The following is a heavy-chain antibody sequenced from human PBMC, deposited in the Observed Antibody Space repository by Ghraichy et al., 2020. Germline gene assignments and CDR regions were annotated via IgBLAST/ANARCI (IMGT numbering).Heavy chain of an antibody. Sequence: GESLRLSCAASGFTFSKYWMSWVRQAPGKGLEWVANIKQDGSEIHYVDSVKGRFTISRDNAKNSLSLQMNSLRTDDTAVYYCAKDSDFDYWGQGTLVTVSS. CDR2: IKQDGSEI. CDR3: AKDSDFDY. J-gene: IGHJ4*02. V-gene: IGHV3-7*03. CDR1: GFTFSKYW.